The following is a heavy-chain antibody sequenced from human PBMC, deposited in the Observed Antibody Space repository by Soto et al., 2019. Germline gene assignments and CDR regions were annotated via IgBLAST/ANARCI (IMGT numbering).Heavy chain of an antibody. CDR1: GFTLTNNG. D-gene: IGHD1-26*01. J-gene: IGHJ6*04. Sequence: QVQLLESGGGVVQPGRSLRLSCVASGFTLTNNGMHWVRQAPGQGLEWVAVISSDGSSYYYGDSVRGRFTISRDTSKNTLFLEMNSLTTADTAVYYCAKDRGLAESGTWSHYYYGMDVWGKGTSVTVSA. CDR2: ISSDGSSY. CDR3: AKDRGLAESGTWSHYYYGMDV. V-gene: IGHV3-30*18.